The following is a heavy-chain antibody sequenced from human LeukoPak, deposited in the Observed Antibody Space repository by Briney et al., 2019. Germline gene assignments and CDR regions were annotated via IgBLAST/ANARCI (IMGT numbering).Heavy chain of an antibody. J-gene: IGHJ6*01. Sequence: GGSLRLSCAASKFAFSSYAMSWVRQAPGKGLEWVSAISGGGGNTYYADSVKGRFTISRDNSKNTLYLQMNSLRAEDTAVYYCARDPDIVVVVASFMDVWGQGTTVTVSS. CDR1: KFAFSSYA. CDR2: ISGGGGNT. D-gene: IGHD2-15*01. V-gene: IGHV3-23*01. CDR3: ARDPDIVVVVASFMDV.